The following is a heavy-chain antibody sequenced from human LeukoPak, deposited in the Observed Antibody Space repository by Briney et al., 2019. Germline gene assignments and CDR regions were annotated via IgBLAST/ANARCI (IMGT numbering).Heavy chain of an antibody. CDR1: GFTFSSCA. D-gene: IGHD1-1*01. CDR2: ISSSSSYI. J-gene: IGHJ4*02. CDR3: AKTGNPATGDY. V-gene: IGHV3-23*01. Sequence: GGSLRLSCAASGFTFSSCAMSWVRQAPGKGLEWVSSISSSSSYIYYADSVKGRFTISRDNSKNTLYLQMNSLRAEDTAIYYCAKTGNPATGDYWGQGTLVTVSS.